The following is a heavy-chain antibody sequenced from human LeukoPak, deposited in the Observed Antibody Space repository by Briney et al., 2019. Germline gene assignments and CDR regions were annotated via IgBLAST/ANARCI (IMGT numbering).Heavy chain of an antibody. CDR3: ASQCPEVLLWFGEFEGSWFDP. CDR2: IYYSGST. D-gene: IGHD3-10*01. J-gene: IGHJ5*02. V-gene: IGHV4-39*01. Sequence: SETLSLTCTVSGGSISSSSYYWGWIRQPPGKGLEWIGSIYYSGSTYYNPSLKSRVTISVDTSKNQFSLKLSSVTAADTAVYYCASQCPEVLLWFGEFEGSWFDPWGQGTLVTVSS. CDR1: GGSISSSSYY.